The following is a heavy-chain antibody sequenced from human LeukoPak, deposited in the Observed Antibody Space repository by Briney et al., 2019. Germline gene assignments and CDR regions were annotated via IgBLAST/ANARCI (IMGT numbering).Heavy chain of an antibody. CDR3: TTDRDSLVWFGAGGH. CDR2: INSDGSIT. V-gene: IGHV3-74*01. CDR1: GFTFTTYW. J-gene: IGHJ1*01. D-gene: IGHD3-10*01. Sequence: GGSLRLSCAASGFTFTTYWMHWVRQAPGKGLVWVSHINSDGSITSYADSVKGRFTISRDNAKNTLYLQMNSLRAEDTAVYYCTTDRDSLVWFGAGGHWGQGTLVTVSS.